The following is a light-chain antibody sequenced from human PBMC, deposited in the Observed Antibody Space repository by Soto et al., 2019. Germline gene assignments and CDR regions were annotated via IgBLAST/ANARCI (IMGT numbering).Light chain of an antibody. Sequence: QSALTQPPSASGSPGQSVTISCTGAGTDVGQYNYVSWYQQHPGKAPKLLIHHVSRRPSGVPDRFSGSKSGNTASLTVSGLQAEDEADYYCGTWDSSLSVGVFGGGTQLTVL. J-gene: IGLJ3*02. CDR2: HVS. V-gene: IGLV2-8*01. CDR1: GTDVGQYNY. CDR3: GTWDSSLSVGV.